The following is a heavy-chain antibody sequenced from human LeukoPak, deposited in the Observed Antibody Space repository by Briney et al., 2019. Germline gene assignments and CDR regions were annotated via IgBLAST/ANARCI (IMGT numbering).Heavy chain of an antibody. CDR3: TTDKPTIQADAFDI. Sequence: GGSLRLSCAASGFTFSSYSMNWVRQAPGKGLEWVSYISSSSSTIYYADSVKGRFTISRDNAKNSLYLQMNSLKTEDTAVYYCTTDKPTIQADAFDIWGQGTMVTVSS. V-gene: IGHV3-48*01. CDR1: GFTFSSYS. CDR2: ISSSSSTI. J-gene: IGHJ3*02.